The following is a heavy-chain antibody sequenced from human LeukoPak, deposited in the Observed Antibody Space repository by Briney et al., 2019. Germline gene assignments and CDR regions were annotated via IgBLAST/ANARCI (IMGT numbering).Heavy chain of an antibody. D-gene: IGHD3-9*01. J-gene: IGHJ6*04. V-gene: IGHV3-30*18. Sequence: GRSLRLSCAASGFTFSSYGMHWVRQAPGKGLEWVAVISYDGSNKYYADSVKGRFTIPRDNSKNTLYLQMNSLRAEDTAVYYCAKESRYLSRTRYYYGMDVWGKGTTVTVPS. CDR3: AKESRYLSRTRYYYGMDV. CDR2: ISYDGSNK. CDR1: GFTFSSYG.